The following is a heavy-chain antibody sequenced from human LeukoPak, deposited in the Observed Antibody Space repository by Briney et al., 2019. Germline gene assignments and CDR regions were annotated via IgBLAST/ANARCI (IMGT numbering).Heavy chain of an antibody. D-gene: IGHD3/OR15-3a*01. Sequence: SETLSLTCTVSSGSISSTTWWSWVRQPPGQGPEWIGEINHSGSIYYNPSLKSRVTMSVDRSDNQFSLKLTAMTAADTAVYYCALGYHDVWERWGQGTLVTVSS. CDR3: ALGYHDVWER. CDR1: SGSISSTTW. J-gene: IGHJ4*02. V-gene: IGHV4-4*02. CDR2: INHSGSI.